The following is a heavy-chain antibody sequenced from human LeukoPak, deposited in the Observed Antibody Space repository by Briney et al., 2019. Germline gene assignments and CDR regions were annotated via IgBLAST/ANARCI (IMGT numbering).Heavy chain of an antibody. CDR3: ARLTTTGGI. V-gene: IGHV3-74*01. CDR1: GFTLSSYW. CDR2: INSDGTIT. Sequence: GGSLRLSCAASGFTLSSYWMHWVRQVSGKGLVWVSRINSDGTITSYADSVKGRFTISRDNAKNTLFLQMNSLRAEETAVYYCARLTTTGGIWGQGTLVTVSS. J-gene: IGHJ4*02. D-gene: IGHD4-17*01.